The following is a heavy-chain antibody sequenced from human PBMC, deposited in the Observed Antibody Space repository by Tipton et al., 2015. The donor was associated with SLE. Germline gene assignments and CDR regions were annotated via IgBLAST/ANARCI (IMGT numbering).Heavy chain of an antibody. CDR3: ARDGLTGTTSIGPYYYYYMDV. Sequence: TLSLTCTVPGGSISSYYWSWIRQPPGKGLEWIGYIYTSGSTNYNPSLKSRVTISVDTSKNQFSLKLSSVTAADTAVYYCARDGLTGTTSIGPYYYYYMDVWGKGTTVTVSS. CDR1: GGSISSYY. D-gene: IGHD1-20*01. J-gene: IGHJ6*03. CDR2: IYTSGST. V-gene: IGHV4-4*08.